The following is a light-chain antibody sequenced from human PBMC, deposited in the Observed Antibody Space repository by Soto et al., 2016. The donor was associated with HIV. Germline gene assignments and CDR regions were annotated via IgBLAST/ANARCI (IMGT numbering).Light chain of an antibody. CDR1: NIGIKS. Sequence: SYMVTQPPSVSVAPGETATLTCGGNNIGIKSVHWYRQRPGQAPVLVVYDDSVRPSGDPERISGSNSGNTATLTISRVEAGDEADYYCQVWDNRSDLYVFGSGTKVTVL. CDR2: DDS. CDR3: QVWDNRSDLYV. J-gene: IGLJ1*01. V-gene: IGLV3-21*02.